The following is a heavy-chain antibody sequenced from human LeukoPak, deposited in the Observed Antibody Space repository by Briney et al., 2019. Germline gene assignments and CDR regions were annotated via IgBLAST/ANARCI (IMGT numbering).Heavy chain of an antibody. V-gene: IGHV3-30*04. Sequence: PGPSLRLSCAASGFTLSTYPMHWVRQAPGKGLEWVAVISYDGSNMYYADSVKGRFTISRDNYKNTLYLQMNSLRAEDTAVYYCVRGLGSSGWYYFDYWAQGTLVTVSS. CDR1: GFTLSTYP. CDR2: ISYDGSNM. J-gene: IGHJ4*02. D-gene: IGHD6-19*01. CDR3: VRGLGSSGWYYFDY.